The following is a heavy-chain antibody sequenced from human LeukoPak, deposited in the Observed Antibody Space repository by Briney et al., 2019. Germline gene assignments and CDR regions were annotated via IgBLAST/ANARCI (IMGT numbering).Heavy chain of an antibody. V-gene: IGHV4-4*07. Sequence: SETLSLTCTVSGGSISSYYWSWIRQPAGKGLEWIGRIYTSGSTNYNPSLKSRVTMSVDTSKNQFSLKLSSVTAADTAVYYCARYFSQWLGSYYYYYMDVWGKGTTVTVSS. J-gene: IGHJ6*03. D-gene: IGHD6-19*01. CDR2: IYTSGST. CDR1: GGSISSYY. CDR3: ARYFSQWLGSYYYYYMDV.